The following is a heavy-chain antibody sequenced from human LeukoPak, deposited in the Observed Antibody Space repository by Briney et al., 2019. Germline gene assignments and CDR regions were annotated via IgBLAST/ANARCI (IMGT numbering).Heavy chain of an antibody. J-gene: IGHJ4*02. D-gene: IGHD1-26*01. CDR3: ARVEWGLLRFDY. V-gene: IGHV4-34*01. Sequence: SETLSLTCAVYGGSFSGYYWSWIRQPPGKGLEWIGEINHSGSTNYNPSLKSRVTISVDTSKNQFSLKLSSVTAADTAVYYCARVEWGLLRFDYWGQGTLVTVSS. CDR1: GGSFSGYY. CDR2: INHSGST.